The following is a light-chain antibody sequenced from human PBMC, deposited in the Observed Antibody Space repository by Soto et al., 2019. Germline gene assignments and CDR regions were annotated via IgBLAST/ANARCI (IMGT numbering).Light chain of an antibody. V-gene: IGLV4-69*01. CDR2: LNSIGSH. CDR1: STNSCYA. J-gene: IGLJ2*01. CDR3: QTWGTGILV. Sequence: QHVLTQSPSASASLRASVKLTCTLSSTNSCYAIAWKQQQPEKGPRYLMKLNSIGSHSKGDGVPDRFSGSSSVAVRYLTISRLQSEDEADYYCQTWGTGILVFGGGTKLTAL.